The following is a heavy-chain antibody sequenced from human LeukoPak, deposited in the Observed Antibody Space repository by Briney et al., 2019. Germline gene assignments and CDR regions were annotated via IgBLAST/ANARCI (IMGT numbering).Heavy chain of an antibody. V-gene: IGHV3-30-3*01. CDR1: GFTFSSYA. D-gene: IGHD3-22*01. CDR2: ISYDGSNK. Sequence: PGRSLRLSCAASGFTFSSYAMHWVRQAPGKGLEWVAVISYDGSNKYYADSVKGRFTISRDNSKNTLYLQMNSLRAEDTAVYYCARDRSDDYYDSSGYYPEFDYWGQGTLVTVSS. J-gene: IGHJ4*02. CDR3: ARDRSDDYYDSSGYYPEFDY.